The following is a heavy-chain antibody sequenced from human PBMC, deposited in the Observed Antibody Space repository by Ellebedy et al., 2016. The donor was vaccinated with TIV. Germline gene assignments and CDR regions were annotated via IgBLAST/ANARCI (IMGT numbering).Heavy chain of an antibody. J-gene: IGHJ4*02. V-gene: IGHV3-30-3*01. D-gene: IGHD3-10*01. CDR2: ISHDGSTK. CDR3: ARAVIGKEDFDY. CDR1: EFTFSYYA. Sequence: GESLKISCATSEFTFSYYAMHWVRQAPGKGLEWVAVISHDGSTKYYADSVKGRFTISRDNSKNTLYLQMKSLTTEDTAVYYGARAVIGKEDFDYWGQGSLVSVSS.